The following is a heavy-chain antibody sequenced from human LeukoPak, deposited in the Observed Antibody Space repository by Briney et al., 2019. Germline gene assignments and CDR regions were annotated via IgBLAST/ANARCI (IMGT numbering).Heavy chain of an antibody. J-gene: IGHJ5*02. CDR1: GYTFTSYD. CDR2: MNPNSGNT. Sequence: GASVKVSCKASGYTFTSYDINWVRQATGQGLEWMGWMNPNSGNTGYAQKFQGRVTITRNTSISTAYMELSSLRSEDTAVYYCARGPTYYDFWSGYSSVRFDPWGQGTLVTVSS. CDR3: ARGPTYYDFWSGYSSVRFDP. V-gene: IGHV1-8*03. D-gene: IGHD3-3*01.